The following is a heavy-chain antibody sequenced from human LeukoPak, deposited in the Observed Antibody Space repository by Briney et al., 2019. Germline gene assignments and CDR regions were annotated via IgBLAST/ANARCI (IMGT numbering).Heavy chain of an antibody. CDR1: GGSISSSSYY. V-gene: IGHV4-39*07. Sequence: PSETLSLTFTVSGGSISSSSYYWGWIRQPPGKGLEWIGRIYTSGSTNYNPSLKSRVTISVDTSKNQFSLKLSSVTAADTAVYYCARDDNGYFDLWGRGTLVTGSS. CDR3: ARDDNGYFDL. J-gene: IGHJ2*01. D-gene: IGHD1-14*01. CDR2: IYTSGST.